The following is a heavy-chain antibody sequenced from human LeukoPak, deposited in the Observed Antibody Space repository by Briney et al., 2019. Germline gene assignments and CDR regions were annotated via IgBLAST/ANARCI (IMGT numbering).Heavy chain of an antibody. CDR1: GFTFSRYW. CDR3: ARGPGD. J-gene: IGHJ4*02. CDR2: IKEDGSEK. D-gene: IGHD3-10*01. Sequence: PGGSLRLSCAASGFTFSRYWMSWVRQAPGKGLEWVANIKEDGSEKYYVDSVKGRFTISRDNAKNSLYLQMNSLRAEDTAVYYCARGPGDWGQGTLVTVSS. V-gene: IGHV3-7*04.